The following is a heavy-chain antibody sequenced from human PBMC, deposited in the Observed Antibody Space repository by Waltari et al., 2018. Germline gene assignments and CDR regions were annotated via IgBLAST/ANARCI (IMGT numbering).Heavy chain of an antibody. CDR1: GFTFTSYW. Sequence: EERLVESGGDLVQPGGSLRLSCSASGFTFTSYWMIWIRQAPGRWLEWVADIKQDSSEKHYVDSVKGRFTISKDNAKRSLYLQMNSLRVEDTAVYYCARSDTGGTYYYAMDVCGQGTTVTVS. D-gene: IGHD1-1*01. V-gene: IGHV3-7*01. J-gene: IGHJ6*02. CDR3: ARSDTGGTYYYAMDV. CDR2: IKQDSSEK.